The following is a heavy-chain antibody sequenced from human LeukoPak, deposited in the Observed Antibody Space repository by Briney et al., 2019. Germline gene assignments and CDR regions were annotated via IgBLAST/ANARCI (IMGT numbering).Heavy chain of an antibody. CDR3: ARLSDYDILTGYYRD. Sequence: PSETLSLTCTVSGGSISSSSYYWGWIRQPPGKGLEWIGSIYYSGSTYYNPSLKSRVTISVDTSKNQFSLKLSSVTAADTAVYYCARLSDYDILTGYYRDWGQGTLVTVSS. CDR1: GGSISSSSYY. J-gene: IGHJ4*02. CDR2: IYYSGST. V-gene: IGHV4-39*01. D-gene: IGHD3-9*01.